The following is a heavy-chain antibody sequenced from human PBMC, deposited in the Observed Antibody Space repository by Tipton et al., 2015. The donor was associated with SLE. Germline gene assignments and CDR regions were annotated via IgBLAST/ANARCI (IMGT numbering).Heavy chain of an antibody. CDR1: GESFNGYF. J-gene: IGHJ4*02. CDR2: IIHSGVT. V-gene: IGHV4-34*12. Sequence: TLSLTCAVYGESFNGYFWTWIRQPPGKGLEWIAEIIHSGVTNYNPSLRSRVTISVDMSKNQVSLKLSSVTAADTAVYYCARVAPAEVFDYWGQGTLVTVSP. CDR3: ARVAPAEVFDY. D-gene: IGHD2-2*01.